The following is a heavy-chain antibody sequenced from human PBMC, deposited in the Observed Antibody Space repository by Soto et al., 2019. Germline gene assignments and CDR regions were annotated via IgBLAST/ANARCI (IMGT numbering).Heavy chain of an antibody. D-gene: IGHD3-10*01. CDR3: AGAVAYYGSGSHLDY. CDR1: GGTFSSYA. Sequence: QVQLVQSGAEVKKPGSSVKVSCKASGGTFSSYAISWVRQAPGQGLEWMGGIIPIFGTANYAQKCQGRVTIXXDXSXXTAYMELSSLRSEDTAVYYCAGAVAYYGSGSHLDYWGQGTLVTVSS. CDR2: IIPIFGTA. J-gene: IGHJ4*02. V-gene: IGHV1-69*12.